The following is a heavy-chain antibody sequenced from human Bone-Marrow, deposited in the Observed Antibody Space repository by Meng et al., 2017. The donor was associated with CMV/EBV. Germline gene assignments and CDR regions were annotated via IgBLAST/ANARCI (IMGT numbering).Heavy chain of an antibody. CDR2: IYYSGST. V-gene: IGHV4-39*07. Sequence: QLQLQESGPGLVKTSXXXXLTXXVSGGSISSSSYYWGWIRQPPGKGLEWIGSIYYSGSTYYNPSLKSRVTISVDTSKNQFSLKLSSVTAADTAVYYCARDVGYSSGWPLDYWGQGTLVTVSS. D-gene: IGHD6-19*01. J-gene: IGHJ4*02. CDR3: ARDVGYSSGWPLDY. CDR1: GGSISSSSYY.